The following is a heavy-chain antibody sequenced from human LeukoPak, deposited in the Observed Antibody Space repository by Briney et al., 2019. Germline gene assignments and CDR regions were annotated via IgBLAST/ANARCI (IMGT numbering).Heavy chain of an antibody. CDR2: ISYDGSNK. Sequence: GGSLRLSCAASGFTFSSYAMHWVRQAPGKGLEWVAVISYDGSNKYYADSVKGRFTISRDNSKNTLYLQMNSLRAEDTAVYYCARAAGTTTPAVYGMDVWGQGTTVTVSS. D-gene: IGHD1-7*01. CDR1: GFTFSSYA. J-gene: IGHJ6*02. V-gene: IGHV3-30-3*01. CDR3: ARAAGTTTPAVYGMDV.